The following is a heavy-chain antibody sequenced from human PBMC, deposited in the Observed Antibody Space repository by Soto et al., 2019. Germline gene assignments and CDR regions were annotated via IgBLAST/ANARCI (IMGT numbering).Heavy chain of an antibody. CDR3: ARDTLATGLHY. CDR1: AGSISNYF. V-gene: IGHV4-59*01. Sequence: SETLSLTCTVSAGSISNYFWSWIRRPPGKGLEWIGYISDSGRTQYNPSLWSRVTISLDTSKNQFSLRLTSVTAADTAVYFCARDTLATGLHYWGLGLLVTVAS. J-gene: IGHJ4*02. CDR2: ISDSGRT. D-gene: IGHD1-1*01.